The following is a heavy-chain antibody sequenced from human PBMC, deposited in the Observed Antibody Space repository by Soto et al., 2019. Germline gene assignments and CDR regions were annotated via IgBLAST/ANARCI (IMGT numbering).Heavy chain of an antibody. V-gene: IGHV4-39*01. J-gene: IGHJ4*02. CDR1: GGSISSSSYY. CDR3: ARGSGYDRWNFDY. Sequence: PSETLSLTCTVSGGSISSSSYYWGWIRQPPGKGLEWIGSIYYSGSTYYNPSLKSRVTISVDTSKNQFSLKLSSVTAADTAVYYCARGSGYDRWNFDYWGQGTLVTVSS. D-gene: IGHD5-12*01. CDR2: IYYSGST.